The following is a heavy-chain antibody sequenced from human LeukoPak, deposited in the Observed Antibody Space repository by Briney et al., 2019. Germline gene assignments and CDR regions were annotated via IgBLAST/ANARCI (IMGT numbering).Heavy chain of an antibody. J-gene: IGHJ6*02. V-gene: IGHV3-15*01. Sequence: PGGSPRLSCAASGFTFSNAWMSWVRQAPGKGLEWVGRIKSKTDGGTTDYAAPVKGRFTISRDDSKNTLYLQMNSLKTEDTAVYYCTTAYSSGWYYYYYYGMDVWGQGTTVTVSS. D-gene: IGHD6-19*01. CDR2: IKSKTDGGTT. CDR3: TTAYSSGWYYYYYYGMDV. CDR1: GFTFSNAW.